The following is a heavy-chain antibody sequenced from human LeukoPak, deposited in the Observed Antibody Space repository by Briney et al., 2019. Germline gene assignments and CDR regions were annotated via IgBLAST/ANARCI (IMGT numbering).Heavy chain of an antibody. Sequence: PGGSLRLSCAASGFTFSSYAMHWVRQAPGKGLEWVAVISYDGSNKYYADSVKGRFTISRDNSKNTVYLQMSSLRADDTAVYYCARDKISFGDLFGAYDMWGQGTTVTVSS. CDR1: GFTFSSYA. D-gene: IGHD3-10*01. CDR2: ISYDGSNK. J-gene: IGHJ3*02. V-gene: IGHV3-30*04. CDR3: ARDKISFGDLFGAYDM.